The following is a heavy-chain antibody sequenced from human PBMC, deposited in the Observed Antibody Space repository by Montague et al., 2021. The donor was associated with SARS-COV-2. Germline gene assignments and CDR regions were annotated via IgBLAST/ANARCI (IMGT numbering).Heavy chain of an antibody. J-gene: IGHJ4*02. D-gene: IGHD1-14*01. CDR2: TYYRSKWYN. Sequence: CAISGDSVSSNIAAWNWIRQSPSRGLEWLGRTYYRSKWYNDYAVSVRSRITISPDTCKNQFSLQLNSVTPEDTAVYYCTQERGPGRTTWHCFDYWGQGTLVTVSS. CDR3: TQERGPGRTTWHCFDY. CDR1: GDSVSSNIAA. V-gene: IGHV6-1*01.